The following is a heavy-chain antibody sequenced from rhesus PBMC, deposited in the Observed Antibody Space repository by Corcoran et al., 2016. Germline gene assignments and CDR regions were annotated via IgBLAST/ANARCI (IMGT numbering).Heavy chain of an antibody. CDR2: IYGIGGGT. Sequence: QLQLQESGPGLVKPSETLSLTCAVSGGSISDDYYWSWIRQPPGKGLAWIGYIYGIGGGTNYNPSLKNRVTISRDTSKNQFSRKLSSVTAADTAVYYCARDRIGIAAAGPPQYYFDYWGQGVLVTVSS. J-gene: IGHJ4*01. D-gene: IGHD6S26*01. CDR3: ARDRIGIAAAGPPQYYFDY. CDR1: GGSISDDYY. V-gene: IGHV4-106*01.